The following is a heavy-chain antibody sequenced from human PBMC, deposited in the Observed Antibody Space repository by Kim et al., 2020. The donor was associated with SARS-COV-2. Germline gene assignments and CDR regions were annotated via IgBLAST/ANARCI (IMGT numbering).Heavy chain of an antibody. V-gene: IGHV4-39*01. CDR1: GGSISSSSYY. CDR2: IYYSGST. Sequence: SETLSLTCTVSGGSISSSSYYWGWIRQPPGKGLEWIGSIYYSGSTYYNTSLKSRVTISVDTSKNQFSLKLISVTAADTAVYYCARHGRWFGDLDYWGQGTLVTVSS. D-gene: IGHD3-10*01. J-gene: IGHJ4*02. CDR3: ARHGRWFGDLDY.